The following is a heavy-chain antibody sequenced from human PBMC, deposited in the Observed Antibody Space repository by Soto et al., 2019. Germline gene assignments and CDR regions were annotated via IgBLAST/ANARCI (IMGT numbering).Heavy chain of an antibody. V-gene: IGHV4-4*02. J-gene: IGHJ6*02. CDR1: GGSISSSGG. Sequence: PSETLSLTYAVSGGSISSSGGWSWVRQPPGKGLEWIGEIYHSGSTNYNPSLKSRVTISVDKSKNQFSLKLSSVTAADTAVYYCARDGVYCISTSCPYYGMDVWGQGTTVTVSS. CDR2: IYHSGST. D-gene: IGHD2-2*01. CDR3: ARDGVYCISTSCPYYGMDV.